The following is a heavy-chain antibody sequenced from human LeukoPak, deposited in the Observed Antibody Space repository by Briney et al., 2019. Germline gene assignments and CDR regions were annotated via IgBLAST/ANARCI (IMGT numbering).Heavy chain of an antibody. Sequence: SETLSLTCIVSGGSISSYYWSWIRQPPGKGLEWIGYIYYSGSTNYNPSLKSRVTISVDTSKNQFSLKLSSVTAADTAVYYCARGGEIAVAGRGSDYWGQGTLVTVSS. CDR1: GGSISSYY. J-gene: IGHJ4*02. D-gene: IGHD6-19*01. CDR2: IYYSGST. V-gene: IGHV4-59*12. CDR3: ARGGEIAVAGRGSDY.